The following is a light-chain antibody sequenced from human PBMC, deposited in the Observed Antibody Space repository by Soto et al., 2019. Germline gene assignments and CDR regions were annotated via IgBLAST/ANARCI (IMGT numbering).Light chain of an antibody. V-gene: IGKV3-20*01. CDR3: QQYGSSPIT. J-gene: IGKJ5*01. CDR1: QSVSSSY. Sequence: EIVLTQSPATLALSPGERATLSWRASQSVSSSYLAWYQQKPGQAPRLLIYGASSRATGIPDRFSGSGSGTDFTLTISRLEPEDLAVYYCQQYGSSPITFGQGTRLEIK. CDR2: GAS.